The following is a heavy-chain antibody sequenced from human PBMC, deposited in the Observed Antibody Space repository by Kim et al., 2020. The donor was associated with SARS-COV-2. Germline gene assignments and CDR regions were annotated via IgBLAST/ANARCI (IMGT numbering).Heavy chain of an antibody. CDR2: IFYNGGGSP. Sequence: SETLSLTCTVSGGSISYFYWSWMRQPPGRGLEWIGYIFYNGGGSPQYNPSLKSRVTISVDRSKNQFSLKLNSVTAADTAVYYCAREGIMVRGVISHYYGMDVWGQGTTVTVSS. D-gene: IGHD3-10*01. V-gene: IGHV4-59*01. CDR3: AREGIMVRGVISHYYGMDV. CDR1: GGSISYFY. J-gene: IGHJ6*02.